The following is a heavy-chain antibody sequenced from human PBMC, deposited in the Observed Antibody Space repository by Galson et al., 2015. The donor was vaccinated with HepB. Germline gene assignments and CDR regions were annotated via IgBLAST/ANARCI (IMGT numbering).Heavy chain of an antibody. D-gene: IGHD1-26*01. V-gene: IGHV4-39*01. CDR2: IYYTGST. CDR3: ARHGRTHYPYSACWFDP. Sequence: LSLTCTVSGGSISSSNYYWGWVRQPPGKGLEWIGSIYYTGSTYYNPSLKSRVTISVDTSKNQFSLKLSSLTAADTAVYYCARHGRTHYPYSACWFDPWGQRTLVTVSS. J-gene: IGHJ5*02. CDR1: GGSISSSNYY.